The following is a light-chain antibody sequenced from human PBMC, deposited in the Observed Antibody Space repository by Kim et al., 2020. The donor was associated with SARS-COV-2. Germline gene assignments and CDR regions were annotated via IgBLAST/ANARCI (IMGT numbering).Light chain of an antibody. J-gene: IGLJ3*02. CDR1: STNSGSNT. CDR3: STWYGSLNGCV. CDR2: SNN. V-gene: IGLV1-44*01. Sequence: GQRVTITCSGSSTNSGSNTVNCYQQLPGTAPKFLNHSNNQRTSGVPGLFAGSTSGTSASLAISGLQSEDAADYYCSTWYGSLNGCVFGGGTQLTVL.